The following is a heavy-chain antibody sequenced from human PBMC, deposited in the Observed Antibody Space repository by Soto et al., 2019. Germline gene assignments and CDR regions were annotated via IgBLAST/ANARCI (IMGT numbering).Heavy chain of an antibody. J-gene: IGHJ3*02. CDR3: AKVGYGDWGWRAIDI. CDR1: GFTFSSYA. CDR2: ISGSGGST. V-gene: IGHV3-23*01. Sequence: GGSLRLSCAASGFTFSSYAMSWVRQAPGKGLEWVSAISGSGGSTYYADSVKGRLTISRDNSKNTLYLQMNSLRAEDTAVYYYAKVGYGDWGWRAIDIWGQGTIVTVSS. D-gene: IGHD4-17*01.